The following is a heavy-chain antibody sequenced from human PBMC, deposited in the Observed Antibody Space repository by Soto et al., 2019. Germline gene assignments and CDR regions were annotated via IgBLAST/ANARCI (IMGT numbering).Heavy chain of an antibody. J-gene: IGHJ4*02. Sequence: PSETLSLTCTVSSAPITKYYRGWVRQAPGRGLEWIGLTYHSGYISYSPSLKSRVTMSVDPSKNQFSLKLTSVTAADTAVYYCARGHCSSTSCHLFDYWGQGTLVTVSS. D-gene: IGHD2-2*01. CDR2: TYHSGYI. CDR3: ARGHCSSTSCHLFDY. V-gene: IGHV4-59*12. CDR1: SAPITKYY.